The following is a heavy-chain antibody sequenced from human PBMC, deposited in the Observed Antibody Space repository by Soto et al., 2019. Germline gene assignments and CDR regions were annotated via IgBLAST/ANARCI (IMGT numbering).Heavy chain of an antibody. V-gene: IGHV5-10-1*01. CDR3: ARPSGYCTNGVCPKFFYGMDV. D-gene: IGHD2-8*01. CDR2: IDPSDSYT. Sequence: GESLKISRKGSGYSFTSYWISWVRQMPGKRLAWLGRIDPSDSYTNYIPSFQGHVTISADKSISTAYLQWSSLKASDTAMYYCARPSGYCTNGVCPKFFYGMDVWGQGTTVTVSS. CDR1: GYSFTSYW. J-gene: IGHJ6*02.